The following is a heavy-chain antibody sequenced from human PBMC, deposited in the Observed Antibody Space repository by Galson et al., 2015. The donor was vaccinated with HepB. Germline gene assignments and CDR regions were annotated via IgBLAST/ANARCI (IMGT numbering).Heavy chain of an antibody. CDR2: IIPIFGTA. Sequence: SVKVSCKASGGTFSSYAISWVRQAPGQGLEWMGGIIPIFGTANYAQKFQGRVTITADESTSTAYMELSSLRSEDTAVYYCARGHCSGGSCFNAFDIWGQGTMVTVSS. CDR3: ARGHCSGGSCFNAFDI. V-gene: IGHV1-69*13. CDR1: GGTFSSYA. D-gene: IGHD2-15*01. J-gene: IGHJ3*02.